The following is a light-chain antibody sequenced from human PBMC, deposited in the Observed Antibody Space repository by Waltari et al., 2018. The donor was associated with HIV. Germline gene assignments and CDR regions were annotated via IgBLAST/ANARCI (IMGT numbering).Light chain of an antibody. CDR1: VLPTQY. J-gene: IGLJ1*01. Sequence: SYELTQPPSVSVSPGQTARITCSGDVLPTQYTFWYQQKSGQAPVLVVYKDSERPAGIPGRFSGSSSGTTVTLFIDGVQAEDEADYYCQAADSSGSYFVFGTGTKVTVL. V-gene: IGLV3-25*03. CDR2: KDS. CDR3: QAADSSGSYFV.